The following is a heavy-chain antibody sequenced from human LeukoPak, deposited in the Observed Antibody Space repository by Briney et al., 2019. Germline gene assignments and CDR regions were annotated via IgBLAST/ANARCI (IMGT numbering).Heavy chain of an antibody. J-gene: IGHJ6*03. CDR1: GYTFTGYY. CDR2: INPNSGDT. Sequence: GASVKVSCKASGYTFTGYYMHWVRQAPGQGLEWMGWINPNSGDTNYVQKFQGRVTMTRDTSISTAYMELSRLRSDDTALYYCARVYSYYMDVWGKGTTVTVSS. D-gene: IGHD2-15*01. CDR3: ARVYSYYMDV. V-gene: IGHV1-2*02.